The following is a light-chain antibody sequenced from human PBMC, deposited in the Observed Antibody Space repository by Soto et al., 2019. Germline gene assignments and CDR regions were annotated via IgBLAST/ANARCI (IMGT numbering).Light chain of an antibody. V-gene: IGLV2-8*01. CDR1: SSDVGGYIY. CDR3: SSYAGSNTYV. CDR2: EAS. Sequence: QSALAQPPSASGSPGQSVTISCTGTSSDVGGYIYVSWYQHHPGKAPKLMIYEASKRPSGVPDRFSGSKSGNTASLTVSGLQAEDVADYYCSSYAGSNTYVFGTGTKLTVL. J-gene: IGLJ1*01.